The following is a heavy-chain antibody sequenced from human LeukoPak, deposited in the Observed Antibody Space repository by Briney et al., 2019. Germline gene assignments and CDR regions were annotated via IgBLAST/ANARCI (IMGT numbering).Heavy chain of an antibody. V-gene: IGHV4-34*01. D-gene: IGHD2-21*02. Sequence: TSETLSLTCAVYGGSFSGYYWSWIRQPPGKGLEWIGEINHSGSTNYNPSLKSRVTISVDTSKNQFSLKLSSGTAADTAVYYCARGRHIVVVSAMRYWYFDLWGRGTLVTVSS. CDR1: GGSFSGYY. CDR3: ARGRHIVVVSAMRYWYFDL. CDR2: INHSGST. J-gene: IGHJ2*01.